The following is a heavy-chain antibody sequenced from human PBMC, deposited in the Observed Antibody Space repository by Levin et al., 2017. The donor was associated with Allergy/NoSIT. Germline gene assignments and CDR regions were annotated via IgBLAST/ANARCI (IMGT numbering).Heavy chain of an antibody. D-gene: IGHD3-16*02. CDR3: AKDLMGYDYVWGSYPSFDY. CDR1: GFTFSSYA. J-gene: IGHJ4*02. Sequence: AGGSLRLSCAASGFTFSSYAMSWVRQAPGKGLEWVSAISGSGGSTYYADSVKGRFTISRDTSKNTLYLQMNSLRAEDTAVYYCAKDLMGYDYVWGSYPSFDYWGQGTLVTVSS. CDR2: ISGSGGST. V-gene: IGHV3-23*01.